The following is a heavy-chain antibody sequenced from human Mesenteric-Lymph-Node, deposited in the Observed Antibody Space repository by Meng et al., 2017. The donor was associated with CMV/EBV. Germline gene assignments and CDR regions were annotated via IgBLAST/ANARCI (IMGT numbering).Heavy chain of an antibody. CDR1: GFTFSSYG. V-gene: IGHV3-9*01. CDR2: ITWNSGSI. J-gene: IGHJ4*02. D-gene: IGHD6-13*01. CDR3: AKDLWGSSWNYFDY. Sequence: SLKISCAASGFTFSSYGMHWVRQAPGKGLEWVSGITWNSGSIGYADSVKGRFTISRDNAKNSLYLQMNSLRAEDTALYYCAKDLWGSSWNYFDYWGQGTLVTVSS.